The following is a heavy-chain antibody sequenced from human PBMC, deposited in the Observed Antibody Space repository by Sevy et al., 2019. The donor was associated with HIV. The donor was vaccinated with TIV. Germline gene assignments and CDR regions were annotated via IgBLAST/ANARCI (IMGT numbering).Heavy chain of an antibody. CDR1: GFTFSSYN. Sequence: GGSLRLSCAASGFTFSSYNMNWVRQAPGKGLEWVSSITTSGSYRYYADSVKGRFTISRDNAKNSLYLQMNSLRAEDTALYYCARDHVDIVATIDYWGQRTLVTVSS. CDR3: ARDHVDIVATIDY. V-gene: IGHV3-21*01. J-gene: IGHJ4*02. D-gene: IGHD5-12*01. CDR2: ITTSGSYR.